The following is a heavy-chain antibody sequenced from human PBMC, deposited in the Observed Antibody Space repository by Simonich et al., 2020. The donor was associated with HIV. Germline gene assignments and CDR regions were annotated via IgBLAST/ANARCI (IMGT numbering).Heavy chain of an antibody. D-gene: IGHD6-13*01. CDR1: GFTFSSYE. CDR3: VRDEIAAGSFDI. Sequence: EVQLVESGGGLVQPGGSLRLSCAASGFTFSSYEMNWVRQAPGKGLGWVSNISSSGSTIYYADSVKGRFTISRDNAKKSLYLQMSSLRAEDTAVYYCVRDEIAAGSFDIWGQGTMVTVSS. CDR2: ISSSGSTI. J-gene: IGHJ3*02. V-gene: IGHV3-48*03.